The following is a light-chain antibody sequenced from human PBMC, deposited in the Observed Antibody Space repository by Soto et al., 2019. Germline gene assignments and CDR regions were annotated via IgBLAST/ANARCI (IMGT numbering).Light chain of an antibody. CDR2: GAS. CDR3: QQYNNWPLT. V-gene: IGKV3-15*01. J-gene: IGKJ4*01. Sequence: EIVLTQSPATLSVSPGERATLSCRASQSVNSDLAWFQQKPGQAPRLLIYGASTRATGIPARFSGSGSGTEFTLTISSLQSEDFAIYYCQQYNNWPLTFGGXXKV. CDR1: QSVNSD.